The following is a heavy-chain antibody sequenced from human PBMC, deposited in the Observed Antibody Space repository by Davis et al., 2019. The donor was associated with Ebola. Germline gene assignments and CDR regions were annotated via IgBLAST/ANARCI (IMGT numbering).Heavy chain of an antibody. D-gene: IGHD3-16*01. CDR1: GSTFSNYD. V-gene: IGHV3-30*03. CDR2: ISYDGSHR. Sequence: GGSLRPSCAASGSTFSNYDMHWVRQAPGKGLEWVAVISYDGSHRFYADSVKDRFTVSRDGSKSTLYLQMKSLRVEDTAVYYCAGNYAKSAFDMWGPGTMVTVSS. CDR3: AGNYAKSAFDM. J-gene: IGHJ3*02.